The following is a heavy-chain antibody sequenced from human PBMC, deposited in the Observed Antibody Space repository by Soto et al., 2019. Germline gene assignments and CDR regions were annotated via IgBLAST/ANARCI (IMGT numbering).Heavy chain of an antibody. Sequence: ASVKVSCKASGYTFTSYGISWVRQAPGQGLEWMGWISAYNGNTNYAQKFQGRVTMTRDTSISTAYMELSRLRSDDTAVYYCARGDLAAPFDYWGQGTLVTVSS. J-gene: IGHJ4*02. CDR1: GYTFTSYG. CDR2: ISAYNGNT. V-gene: IGHV1-18*04. CDR3: ARGDLAAPFDY. D-gene: IGHD6-13*01.